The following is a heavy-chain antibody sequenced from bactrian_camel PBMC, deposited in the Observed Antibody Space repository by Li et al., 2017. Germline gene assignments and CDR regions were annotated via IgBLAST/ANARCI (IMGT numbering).Heavy chain of an antibody. CDR3: AAHHTGLFGRRWSTIADFDY. CDR1: RYSSTYC. D-gene: IGHD2*01. J-gene: IGHJ6*01. Sequence: VQLVESGGGSVQAGGSLRLSCAASRYSSTYCMGWFRQAPGKEREGVATIDSDGSTTYADSVKGRFTIYLDSAKNTVTLQMTSLKPEDTGTYYCAAHHTGLFGRRWSTIADFDYWGQGTQVTVS. CDR2: IDSDGST. V-gene: IGHV3S53*01.